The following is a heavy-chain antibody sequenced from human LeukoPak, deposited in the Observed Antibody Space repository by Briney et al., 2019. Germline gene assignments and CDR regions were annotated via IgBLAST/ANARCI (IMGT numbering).Heavy chain of an antibody. CDR1: GYTFTGYY. CDR3: ARDPNCSSTSCYPFDAFDI. CDR2: IIPIFGTA. V-gene: IGHV1-69*13. D-gene: IGHD2-2*01. Sequence: SVKVSCKASGYTFTGYYMHWVRQAPGQGLEWMGGIIPIFGTANYAQKFQGRVTITADESTSTAYMELSSLRSEDTAVYYCARDPNCSSTSCYPFDAFDIWGQGTMVTVSS. J-gene: IGHJ3*02.